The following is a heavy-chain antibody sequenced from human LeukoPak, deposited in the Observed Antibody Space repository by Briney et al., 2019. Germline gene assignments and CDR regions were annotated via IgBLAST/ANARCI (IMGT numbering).Heavy chain of an antibody. J-gene: IGHJ4*02. Sequence: PGRSLRLSCAASGFTFSSYAMHWVRQAPGKGLEWVAVISYDGSNKYYADSAKGRFTISRDNSKNTLYLQMNSLRAEDTAVYYCARDKMATIDYWGQGTLVTVSS. V-gene: IGHV3-30-3*01. CDR1: GFTFSSYA. CDR3: ARDKMATIDY. D-gene: IGHD5-24*01. CDR2: ISYDGSNK.